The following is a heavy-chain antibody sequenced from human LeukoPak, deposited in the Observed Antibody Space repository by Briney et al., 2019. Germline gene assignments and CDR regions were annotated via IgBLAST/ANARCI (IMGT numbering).Heavy chain of an antibody. J-gene: IGHJ4*02. V-gene: IGHV3-33*01. CDR2: IWYDGSNK. D-gene: IGHD3-9*01. CDR3: ARSRANSPSTSAGLRYFDWLFPLGY. CDR1: GFTFSSYG. Sequence: GGSLRPSCAASGFTFSSYGMHWVRQAPGKGLEWVAVIWYDGSNKYYADSVKGRFTISRDNSKNTLYLQVNSLRAEDTAVYYCARSRANSPSTSAGLRYFDWLFPLGYWGQGTLVTVSS.